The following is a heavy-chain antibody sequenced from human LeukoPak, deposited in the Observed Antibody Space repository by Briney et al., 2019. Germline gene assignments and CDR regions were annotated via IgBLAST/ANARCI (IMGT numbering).Heavy chain of an antibody. V-gene: IGHV4-39*01. CDR3: VSRSRSGRYFDN. D-gene: IGHD3-16*01. J-gene: IGHJ4*02. CDR1: GGSISNSNYY. Sequence: SETLSLTCTVSGGSISNSNYYWGWIRQPPGKGLEWIGSIYYSGSTYYNPSLKSRVTLSVDTSKNQFSLKLSSVTAADTAVYYCVSRSRSGRYFDNWGQGTLVTVSS. CDR2: IYYSGST.